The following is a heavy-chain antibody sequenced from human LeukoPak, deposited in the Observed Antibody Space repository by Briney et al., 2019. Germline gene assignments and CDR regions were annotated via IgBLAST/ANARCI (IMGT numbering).Heavy chain of an antibody. CDR2: ISYDGSNK. V-gene: IGHV3-30*03. CDR3: ARDLGDGYYGMDV. D-gene: IGHD2-21*01. J-gene: IGHJ6*02. Sequence: GSLRLSCAASGITVSTNYMSWVRQAPGKGLEWVAVISYDGSNKYYADSVKGRFTISRDNSKNTLYLQMNSLRAEDTAVYYCARDLGDGYYGMDVWGQGTTVTVSS. CDR1: GITVSTNY.